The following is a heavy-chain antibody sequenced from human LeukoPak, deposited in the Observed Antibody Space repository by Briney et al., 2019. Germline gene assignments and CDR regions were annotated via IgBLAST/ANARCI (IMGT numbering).Heavy chain of an antibody. D-gene: IGHD6-6*01. CDR3: ARGREYSSSWGAVGY. J-gene: IGHJ4*02. V-gene: IGHV1-46*01. Sequence: GASVKVSCKASGYTFTSYYMHWVRQAPGQGLEWMGIINPSGGSTSYAQKFQGRVTMTRNTSISTAYMELSSLRSEDTAVYYCARGREYSSSWGAVGYWGQGTLVTVSS. CDR2: INPSGGST. CDR1: GYTFTSYY.